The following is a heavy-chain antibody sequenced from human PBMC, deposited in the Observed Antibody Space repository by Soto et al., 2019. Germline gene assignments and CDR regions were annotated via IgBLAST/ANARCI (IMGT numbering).Heavy chain of an antibody. CDR3: AKGGRKWLVTSDCDC. D-gene: IGHD6-19*01. Sequence: VQLVESGGGVVQPGRSLRLSCAASGFTFSDYAMHWVRQAPGKGLEWVAVVSHDGRNTHYADSVKGRFTISRDSSKNTVSLEMTRLRAEDTAVYYCAKGGRKWLVTSDCDCWGQGSVVTVSS. V-gene: IGHV3-30*18. CDR1: GFTFSDYA. J-gene: IGHJ4*02. CDR2: VSHDGRNT.